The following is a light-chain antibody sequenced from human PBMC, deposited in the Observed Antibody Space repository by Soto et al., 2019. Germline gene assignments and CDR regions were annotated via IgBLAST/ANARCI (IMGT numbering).Light chain of an antibody. CDR3: QHRSNWPLT. J-gene: IGKJ4*01. CDR2: DAS. Sequence: EIVLTQSPVTLSLSPGERATLSCRASQSVSSSLAWYQQKPGQAPRLLIYDASIRATGSPARFSGSGSGTDFTLTISSLEPEDFAVYYCQHRSNWPLTFGGGTKVEIK. CDR1: QSVSSS. V-gene: IGKV3-11*01.